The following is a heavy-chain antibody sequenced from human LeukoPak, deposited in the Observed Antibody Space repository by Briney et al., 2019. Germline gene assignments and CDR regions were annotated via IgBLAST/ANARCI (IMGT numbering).Heavy chain of an antibody. CDR2: INPDGNGK. Sequence: GGPLRLSCAASGFSFSDYTMNWIRQAPGKGLEWVASINPDGNGKGYVDSVRGRFTISRDNVENSLYLQMDRLTAEDTAVYYCARDAAYKKFDYWGQGTVVTVSS. D-gene: IGHD2-21*01. V-gene: IGHV3-7*03. CDR3: ARDAAYKKFDY. J-gene: IGHJ4*02. CDR1: GFSFSDYT.